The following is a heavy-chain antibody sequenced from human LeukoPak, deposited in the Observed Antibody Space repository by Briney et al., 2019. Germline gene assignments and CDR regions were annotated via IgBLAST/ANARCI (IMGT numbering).Heavy chain of an antibody. CDR3: ARGGYSSDWGLDH. CDR1: GFTFSSYG. Sequence: GGSLRLSCAASGFTFSSYGMHWVRQAPGKGLEWVAVIRYDGSNKYYADSVKGRFTISRDSSKNTLYLQMNSLRAEDTAVYYCARGGYSSDWGLDHWGQGTLVTVSS. CDR2: IRYDGSNK. D-gene: IGHD6-19*01. V-gene: IGHV3-33*01. J-gene: IGHJ4*02.